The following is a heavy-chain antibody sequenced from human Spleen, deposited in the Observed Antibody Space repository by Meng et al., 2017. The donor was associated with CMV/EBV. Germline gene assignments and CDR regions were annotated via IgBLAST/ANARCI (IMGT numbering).Heavy chain of an antibody. Sequence: QVQLQRWGAGLLKPSETLSLTCAVYGGSFSGYYWSWIRQPPGKGLEWIGEINHSGSTNYNPSLKSRVTISVDTSKNLFSLKLSSVTAADTAVYYCARGVRFYYWGQGTLVTVSS. CDR3: ARGVRFYY. V-gene: IGHV4-34*01. CDR1: GGSFSGYY. J-gene: IGHJ4*02. CDR2: INHSGST. D-gene: IGHD1-1*01.